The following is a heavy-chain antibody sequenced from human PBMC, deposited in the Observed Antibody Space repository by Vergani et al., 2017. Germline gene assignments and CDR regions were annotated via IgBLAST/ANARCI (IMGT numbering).Heavy chain of an antibody. CDR3: ARNYGDYGWYYYYCYVDF. CDR2: IYYSGST. D-gene: IGHD4-17*01. J-gene: IGHJ6*03. CDR1: GGSISSYY. Sequence: QVQLQESGPGLVKPSETLSLTCTVSGGSISSYYWSWIRQPPGKGLEWIGYIYYSGSTNYNPSLKSRVTISVDTSKNQFSLKLSSVTAADTAVYYCARNYGDYGWYYYYCYVDFWGKGTTVTVSS. V-gene: IGHV4-59*01.